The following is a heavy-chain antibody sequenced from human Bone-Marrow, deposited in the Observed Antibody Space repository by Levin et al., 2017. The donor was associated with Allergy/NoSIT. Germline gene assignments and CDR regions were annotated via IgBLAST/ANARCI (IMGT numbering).Heavy chain of an antibody. V-gene: IGHV5-10-1*01. CDR2: IDPSDSYT. D-gene: IGHD1-1*01. CDR1: GFSFTNNW. J-gene: IGHJ4*02. Sequence: RGESLKISCKGAGFSFTNNWISWVRLMPGKGLEWMGRIDPSDSYTKYSPSFEGHVTISADKSISTAYLQRSSLKASDSAMYYCARRTSESGTSAPFDHWGEGTLVTGSS. CDR3: ARRTSESGTSAPFDH.